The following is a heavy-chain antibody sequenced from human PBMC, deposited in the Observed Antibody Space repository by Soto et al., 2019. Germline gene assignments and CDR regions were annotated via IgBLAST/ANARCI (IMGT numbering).Heavy chain of an antibody. CDR3: ARDLRITMVRGGMDV. J-gene: IGHJ6*02. CDR1: GYTFTSYG. CDR2: ISAYNGNT. V-gene: IGHV1-18*01. Sequence: ASVKVSCKASGYTFTSYGISWVRQAPGQGLEWMGWISAYNGNTNYAQKLQGRVTMTTDTSTSTAYMELRSLRSDDTAVYYCARDLRITMVRGGMDVWGQGTTVTVSS. D-gene: IGHD3-10*01.